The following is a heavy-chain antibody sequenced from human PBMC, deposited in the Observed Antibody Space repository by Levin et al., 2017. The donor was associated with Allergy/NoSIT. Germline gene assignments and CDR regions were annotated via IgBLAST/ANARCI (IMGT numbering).Heavy chain of an antibody. Sequence: GGSLRLSCAASGFTFSSYAMHWVRQAPGKGLEWVAVISYDGSNKYYADSVKGRFTISRDNSKNTLYLQMNSLRAEDTAVYYCARGVVVVVIASAFDIWGQGTMVTVSS. CDR1: GFTFSSYA. J-gene: IGHJ3*02. CDR3: ARGVVVVVIASAFDI. D-gene: IGHD2-21*01. V-gene: IGHV3-30-3*01. CDR2: ISYDGSNK.